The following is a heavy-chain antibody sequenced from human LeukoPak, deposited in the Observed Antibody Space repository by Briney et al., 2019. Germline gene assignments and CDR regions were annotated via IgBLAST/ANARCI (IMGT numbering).Heavy chain of an antibody. V-gene: IGHV1-46*01. CDR2: INPSGGST. J-gene: IGHJ4*02. D-gene: IGHD2-2*01. Sequence: ASVKVSCKASGYTFTSYYMHWVRQAPGQGLEWMGIINPSGGSTSNAQKFQGRVTMTRDMSTSTVYMELSSSRSEDTAVYYCAREGICSSTSCYSPFDYWGQGTLVTVSS. CDR3: AREGICSSTSCYSPFDY. CDR1: GYTFTSYY.